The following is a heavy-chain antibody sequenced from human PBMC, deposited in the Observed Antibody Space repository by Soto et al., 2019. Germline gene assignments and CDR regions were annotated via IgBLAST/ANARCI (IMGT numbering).Heavy chain of an antibody. CDR1: GFTFSSYS. J-gene: IGHJ5*02. D-gene: IGHD3-3*01. Sequence: GGSLRLSCAASGFTFSSYSMNWVRQAPGKGLEWVSSISSSSSYIYYADSVKGRFTISRDNAKNSLYLQMNSLRAEDTAVYYCARDRRYDFWSGYTHNWFDPWGQGTLVTVSS. CDR3: ARDRRYDFWSGYTHNWFDP. CDR2: ISSSSSYI. V-gene: IGHV3-21*01.